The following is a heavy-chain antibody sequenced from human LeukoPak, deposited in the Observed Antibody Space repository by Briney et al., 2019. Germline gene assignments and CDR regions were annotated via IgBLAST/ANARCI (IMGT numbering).Heavy chain of an antibody. J-gene: IGHJ4*02. CDR3: TTLDEYRLVGGY. Sequence: PGGSLRLSCAVSGFTFSNAWMSWVRQAPGKGLEWVGRIKSNTDGGTTDYAAPVNGRFTISRDDSKNTLYLQMNSLKTEDTAVYYCTTLDEYRLVGGYWGQGTLVTVSS. D-gene: IGHD1-26*01. V-gene: IGHV3-15*01. CDR2: IKSNTDGGTT. CDR1: GFTFSNAW.